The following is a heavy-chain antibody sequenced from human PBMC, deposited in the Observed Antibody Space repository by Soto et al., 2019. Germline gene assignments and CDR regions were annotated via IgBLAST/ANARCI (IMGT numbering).Heavy chain of an antibody. CDR2: IYYSGST. D-gene: IGHD2-15*01. CDR3: ARDRVVVVAATGGNYYYGMDV. CDR1: GGSISSGDYY. Sequence: SETLSLTCTVSGGSISSGDYYWSWIRQPPGKGLEWIGCIYYSGSTYYNPSLKSRVTISVDTSKNQFSLKLSSVTAADTAVYYCARDRVVVVAATGGNYYYGMDVWGQGTTVTVSS. J-gene: IGHJ6*02. V-gene: IGHV4-30-4*01.